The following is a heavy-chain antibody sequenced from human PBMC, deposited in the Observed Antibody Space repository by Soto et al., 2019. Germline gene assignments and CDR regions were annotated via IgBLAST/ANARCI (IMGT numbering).Heavy chain of an antibody. CDR1: GGTFSSYA. CDR2: IIPIFGTA. J-gene: IGHJ5*02. V-gene: IGHV1-69*13. CDR3: ARSSMIDTAMVLLYNWFDP. D-gene: IGHD5-18*01. Sequence: GASVKVSCKASGGTFSSYAISWVRQAPGQGLEWMGGIIPIFGTANYAQKFQGRVTITADESTSTAYMELSSLRSEDTAVYYCARSSMIDTAMVLLYNWFDPWGQGTLVTVSS.